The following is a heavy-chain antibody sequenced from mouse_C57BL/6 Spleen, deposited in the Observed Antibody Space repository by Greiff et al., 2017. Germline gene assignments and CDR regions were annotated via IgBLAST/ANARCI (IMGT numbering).Heavy chain of an antibody. CDR2: INPYNGDT. D-gene: IGHD1-1*01. CDR1: GYSFTGYF. Sequence: VQLQQSGPELVKPGDSVKTSCKASGYSFTGYFMNWVMQSHGKSLEWIGRINPYNGDTFYNQKFKGKATLTVDKSSSTAHMELRSLTSEDSAVYYCARDSYGSSYYAMDYWGQGTSVTVSS. J-gene: IGHJ4*01. V-gene: IGHV1-20*01. CDR3: ARDSYGSSYYAMDY.